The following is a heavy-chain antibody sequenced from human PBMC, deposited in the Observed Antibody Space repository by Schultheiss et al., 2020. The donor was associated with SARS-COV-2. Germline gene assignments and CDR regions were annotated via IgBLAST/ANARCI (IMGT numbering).Heavy chain of an antibody. V-gene: IGHV3-7*03. CDR3: AKDPEAVAGYYFDY. J-gene: IGHJ4*02. D-gene: IGHD6-19*01. CDR2: SDPRGSAQ. Sequence: GGSLRLSCAASGFSFSSYWMTWVRQAPGKGLEAVGNSDPRGSAQYYADSVKGRFTVSRDNGKNTLYLQMDSLRGEDTALYYCAKDPEAVAGYYFDYWGQGTLVTVAS. CDR1: GFSFSSYW.